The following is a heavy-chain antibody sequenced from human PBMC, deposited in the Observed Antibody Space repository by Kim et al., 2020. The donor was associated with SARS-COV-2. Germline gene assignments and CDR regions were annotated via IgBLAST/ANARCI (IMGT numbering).Heavy chain of an antibody. J-gene: IGHJ4*02. CDR1: GGSISSADYY. CDR3: ASGLRLCKLHY. V-gene: IGHV4-30-4*01. D-gene: IGHD3-16*01. Sequence: SETLSLTCTVSGGSISSADYYWSWIRQPPGKGLEWIGYIYYSGSTYYNPSLKSRVTTSVDTSTNQFSLNLISVMIADTTMFYCASGLRLCKLHYWVQGT. CDR2: IYYSGST.